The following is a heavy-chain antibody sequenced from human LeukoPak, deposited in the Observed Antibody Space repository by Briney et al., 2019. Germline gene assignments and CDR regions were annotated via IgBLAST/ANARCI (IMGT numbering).Heavy chain of an antibody. CDR3: AKAHSTVTGYFDY. CDR1: GFTLSSYA. J-gene: IGHJ4*02. CDR2: ISVSGNT. Sequence: GGSLRLSCAASGFTLSSYAMSWVRQGPGKGLEWVSAISVSGNTYHADSVKGRFTISRDNSKNTLYLQMNSLRAEDTAVYYCAKAHSTVTGYFDYWGQGTLVTVSS. V-gene: IGHV3-23*01. D-gene: IGHD4-11*01.